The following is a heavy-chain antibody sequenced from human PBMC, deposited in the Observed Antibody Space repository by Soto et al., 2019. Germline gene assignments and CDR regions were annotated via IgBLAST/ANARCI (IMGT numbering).Heavy chain of an antibody. V-gene: IGHV4-59*08. J-gene: IGHJ5*02. CDR1: CGSISSYY. Sequence: SETLSLTCTVSCGSISSYYWSWIRQPPGKGLEWIGYIYYSGSTYYNPSLKSRLTISVDKSKNQFSLNLTSVTAADTAVYYCARQDRVVVEGRWFDPWGQGTLVTVSS. D-gene: IGHD2-15*01. CDR2: IYYSGST. CDR3: ARQDRVVVEGRWFDP.